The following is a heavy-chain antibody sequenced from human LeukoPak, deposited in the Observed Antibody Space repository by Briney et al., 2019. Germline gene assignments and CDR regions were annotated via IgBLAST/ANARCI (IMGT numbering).Heavy chain of an antibody. V-gene: IGHV4-39*07. D-gene: IGHD4-23*01. Sequence: SETLSLTCTVSGGSISSSSYYWGWIRQPPGKGLEWIGSIYYSGSTYYNPSLKSRVTISVDTSKNQFSLKLSSVTAADTAVYSCASSPYGGNRVDINYWDQGTLVTVSS. J-gene: IGHJ4*02. CDR2: IYYSGST. CDR3: ASSPYGGNRVDINY. CDR1: GGSISSSSYY.